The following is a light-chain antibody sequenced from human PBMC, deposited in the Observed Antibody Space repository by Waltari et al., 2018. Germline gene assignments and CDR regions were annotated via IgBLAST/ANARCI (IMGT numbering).Light chain of an antibody. V-gene: IGKV3-11*01. Sequence: EIVLTQSQATLSLSPGERDTLSCRARQSVSSYLAWYQQKPGQAPRLLLYDASNRATGIPARFSGSGSGTDFTLTISSLEPEDFAVYYCQQRSNWPEYTFGQGTKLEIK. CDR2: DAS. J-gene: IGKJ2*01. CDR3: QQRSNWPEYT. CDR1: QSVSSY.